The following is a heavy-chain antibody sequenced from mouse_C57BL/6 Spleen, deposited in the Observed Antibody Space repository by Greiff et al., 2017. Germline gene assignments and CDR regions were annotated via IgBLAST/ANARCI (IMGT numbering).Heavy chain of an antibody. CDR3: AREGIPGYFDV. V-gene: IGHV1-76*01. CDR1: GYTFTDYS. D-gene: IGHD5-2*01. CDR2: ISPGSGTP. J-gene: IGHJ1*03. Sequence: QVQLQQSGAELVRPGASVKLSCTASGYTFTDYSINWVKQRPGQGLEWIARISPGSGTPYSHEKFKGKATLTAEKSSSTAYMQRSSRTSEDSAGYFCAREGIPGYFDVWGTGTTGTVAA.